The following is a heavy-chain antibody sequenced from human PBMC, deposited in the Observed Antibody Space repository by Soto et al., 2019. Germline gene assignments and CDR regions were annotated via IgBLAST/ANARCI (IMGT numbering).Heavy chain of an antibody. Sequence: QVQLVQSGAEVKKPGSSVKVSCTASGGTFSSYAISWVRQAPGQGLEWMGGIIPIFGTANYAQKFQGRVTITADKSTSTAYMELSSLRSEDTAVYYCARSETPYSGSYYPLLHWGQGTLVTVSS. CDR2: IIPIFGTA. D-gene: IGHD1-26*01. CDR3: ARSETPYSGSYYPLLH. V-gene: IGHV1-69*06. J-gene: IGHJ4*02. CDR1: GGTFSSYA.